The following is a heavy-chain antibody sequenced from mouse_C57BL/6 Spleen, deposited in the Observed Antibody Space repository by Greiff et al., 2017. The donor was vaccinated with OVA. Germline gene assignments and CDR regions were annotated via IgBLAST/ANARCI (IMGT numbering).Heavy chain of an antibody. CDR2: INPYNGGT. CDR1: GYTFTDYY. D-gene: IGHD4-1*01. V-gene: IGHV1-19*01. Sequence: DVQLQESGPVLVKPGASVKMSCKASGYTFTDYYMNWVKQSHGKSLEWIGVINPYNGGTSYNQKFKGKATLTVDKSSSTAYMELNSLTSEDSAVYYCARLTGTRDYWGQGTSVTVSS. J-gene: IGHJ4*01. CDR3: ARLTGTRDY.